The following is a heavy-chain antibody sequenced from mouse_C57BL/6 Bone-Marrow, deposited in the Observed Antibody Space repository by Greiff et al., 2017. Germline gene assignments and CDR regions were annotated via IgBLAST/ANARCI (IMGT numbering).Heavy chain of an antibody. Sequence: VKLMESGAELVRPGASVTLSCKASGYTFTDYEMHWVKQTPVHGLEWIGAIDPETGGTAYNQKFKGKAILTADKSSSTAYMELRSLTSEDSAVYYCTRSITTVVYFDYWGQGTTLTVSS. CDR1: GYTFTDYE. CDR2: IDPETGGT. J-gene: IGHJ2*01. V-gene: IGHV1-15*01. D-gene: IGHD1-1*01. CDR3: TRSITTVVYFDY.